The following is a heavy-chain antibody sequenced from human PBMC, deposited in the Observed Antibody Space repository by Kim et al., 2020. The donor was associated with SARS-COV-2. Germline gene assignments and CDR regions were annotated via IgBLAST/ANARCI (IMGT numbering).Heavy chain of an antibody. J-gene: IGHJ5*02. CDR1: GFTFSSYG. Sequence: GGSLRLSCAASGFTFSSYGMHWVRQAPGKGLEWVAVIWYDGSNKYYADSVKGRFTISRDNSKNTLYLQMNSLRAEDTAVYYCARALAGGDYGIWWFDPWGQGTLVTVSS. CDR3: ARALAGGDYGIWWFDP. V-gene: IGHV3-33*01. CDR2: IWYDGSNK. D-gene: IGHD4-17*01.